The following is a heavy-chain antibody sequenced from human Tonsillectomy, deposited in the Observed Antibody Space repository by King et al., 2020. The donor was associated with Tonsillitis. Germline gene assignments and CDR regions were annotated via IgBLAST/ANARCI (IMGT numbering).Heavy chain of an antibody. CDR3: ASISEGHYHGTCAHNASNCFDP. CDR2: TNHSGST. Sequence: VQLQQWGAGLLKPSETLSLTCAVYGGSFSDYYWSWIRQPPGKGLEWIGETNHSGSTNYNPSLKSRVTISVDTSKNQCSLKVSSVTAADTAVYYCASISEGHYHGTCAHNASNCFDPWGQGTLVIVSS. J-gene: IGHJ5*02. D-gene: IGHD3-10*01. CDR1: GGSFSDYY. V-gene: IGHV4-34*01.